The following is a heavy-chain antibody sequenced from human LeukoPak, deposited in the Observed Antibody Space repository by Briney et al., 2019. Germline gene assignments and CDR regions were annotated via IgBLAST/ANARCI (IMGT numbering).Heavy chain of an antibody. Sequence: GGSLRLSCAASGFTFSSYAMSWVRQAPGKGLEWVSYISSSGSTIYYADSVKGRFTISRDNAKNSLYLQMNSLRAEDTAVYYCARVGSGYSRYGMDVWGQGTTVTVSS. J-gene: IGHJ6*02. V-gene: IGHV3-48*04. D-gene: IGHD3-22*01. CDR1: GFTFSSYA. CDR2: ISSSGSTI. CDR3: ARVGSGYSRYGMDV.